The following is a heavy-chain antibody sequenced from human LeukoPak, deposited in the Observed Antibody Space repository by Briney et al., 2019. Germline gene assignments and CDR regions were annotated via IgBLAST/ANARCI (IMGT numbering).Heavy chain of an antibody. V-gene: IGHV3-11*05. Sequence: PGGSLRLSCSASGFTFSDYYMSWIRQAPGKGLEWLSYISRSSSDTKYADSVEGRFTISRDNAKNSLYLQINSLRVEDTAVYYCARDRGEPQLWGGLDVWGQGTTVTVSS. J-gene: IGHJ6*02. CDR1: GFTFSDYY. D-gene: IGHD6-13*01. CDR2: ISRSSSDT. CDR3: ARDRGEPQLWGGLDV.